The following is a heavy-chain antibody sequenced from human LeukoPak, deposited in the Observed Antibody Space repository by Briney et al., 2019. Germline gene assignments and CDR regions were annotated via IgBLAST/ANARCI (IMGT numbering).Heavy chain of an antibody. CDR1: GFTFSSYW. CDR2: IKQDGSEK. CDR3: AREGEYSSGWFGTDNY. V-gene: IGHV3-7*01. D-gene: IGHD6-19*01. Sequence: GGSLRLSCAASGFTFSSYWMSWVRQAPGKGLEWVANIKQDGSEKYYVDSVKGRFTISRDNAKNSLYLQMSSLRAEDTSVYYCAREGEYSSGWFGTDNYWGQGTLVIVSS. J-gene: IGHJ4*02.